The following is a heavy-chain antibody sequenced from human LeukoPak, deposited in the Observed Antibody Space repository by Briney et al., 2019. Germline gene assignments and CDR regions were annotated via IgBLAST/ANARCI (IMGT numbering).Heavy chain of an antibody. CDR3: AKGRREHNYGSGTELDY. J-gene: IGHJ4*02. CDR2: ITGSGDST. D-gene: IGHD3-10*01. V-gene: IGHV3-23*01. CDR1: GFTFTSYA. Sequence: PGGSLRLSCAASGFTFTSYAMSWVRQAPGKGLEWVSAITGSGDSTYYADSVRGRFTISRDHSKNTLYLQMNSLRAEDTAVYYCAKGRREHNYGSGTELDYWGQETLVTVSS.